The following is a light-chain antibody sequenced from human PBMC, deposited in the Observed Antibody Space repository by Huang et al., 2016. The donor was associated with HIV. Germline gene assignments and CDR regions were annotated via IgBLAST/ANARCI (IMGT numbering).Light chain of an antibody. CDR3: QQYSDWPLWT. Sequence: EIVMTQSPATLSVSPGERATLSCRASQSVSNNLACYQQKLGRAPRLLIYGASTRATGIPARFSGSGSGTDFTLTISSLQSEDFAVYYCQQYSDWPLWTFGQGSKVEIK. CDR1: QSVSNN. CDR2: GAS. V-gene: IGKV3-15*01. J-gene: IGKJ1*01.